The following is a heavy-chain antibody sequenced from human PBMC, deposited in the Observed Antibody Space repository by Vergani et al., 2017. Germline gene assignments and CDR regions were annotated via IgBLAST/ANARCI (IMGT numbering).Heavy chain of an antibody. Sequence: EVQLVESGGGLVKPGGSLRLSCAASGFTFSSYSMNWVRQAPGKGLEWVSSISSSSSYIYYADSVKGRFTISRDNAKNSLYLQMNSLRAEDTAVYYCAREGSGRIMITFGGVDQAFDIWGQGTMVTVSS. CDR3: AREGSGRIMITFGGVDQAFDI. CDR2: ISSSSSYI. J-gene: IGHJ3*02. D-gene: IGHD3-16*01. CDR1: GFTFSSYS. V-gene: IGHV3-21*01.